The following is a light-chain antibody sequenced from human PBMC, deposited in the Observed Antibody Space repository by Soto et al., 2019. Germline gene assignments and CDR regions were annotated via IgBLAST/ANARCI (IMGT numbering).Light chain of an antibody. CDR2: GAS. Sequence: ENVLTHSPGTLSSSPWEIATLSCGASQSLSSSYLAWYQQKPGQAPRLLIYGASSRATGIPDRLSGGGSGTDFTLTISRLEPEDFAVYYCQQYLTSPKTFGQGTKVDIK. CDR3: QQYLTSPKT. V-gene: IGKV3-20*01. J-gene: IGKJ1*01. CDR1: QSLSSSY.